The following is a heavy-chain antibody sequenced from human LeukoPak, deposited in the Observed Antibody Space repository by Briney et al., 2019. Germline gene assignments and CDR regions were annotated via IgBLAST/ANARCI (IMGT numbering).Heavy chain of an antibody. D-gene: IGHD3-22*01. V-gene: IGHV3-64D*06. Sequence: PGGSLRLSCSVSGFTFSSYAMHWVRQAPGKGLEYVSSISSNGGSTYYADSVKGRFTISRDNSKNTLYLQMSSLRTEDTAVYYCTTGQGYYYDSSGPIDYWGQGTLVTVSS. CDR2: ISSNGGST. CDR1: GFTFSSYA. J-gene: IGHJ4*02. CDR3: TTGQGYYYDSSGPIDY.